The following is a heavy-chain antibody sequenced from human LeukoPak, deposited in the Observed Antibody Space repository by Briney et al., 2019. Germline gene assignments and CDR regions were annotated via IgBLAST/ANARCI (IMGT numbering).Heavy chain of an antibody. CDR3: ARVSFFGDPDYYYYMDV. CDR1: GGSFSGYY. J-gene: IGHJ6*03. V-gene: IGHV4-34*01. D-gene: IGHD2-21*02. Sequence: PSETLSLTCAVYGGSFSGYYWSFIRQPPGKGLEWIGEINHSGSTNYNPSLKSRDTILLDTSKNQFSLKVNSVTAADTAVYHCARVSFFGDPDYYYYMDVWGKGTTVTVSS. CDR2: INHSGST.